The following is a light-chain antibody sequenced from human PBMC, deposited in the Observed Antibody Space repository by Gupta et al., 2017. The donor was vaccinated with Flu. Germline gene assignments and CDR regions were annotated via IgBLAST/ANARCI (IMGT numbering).Light chain of an antibody. CDR2: GTS. CDR1: QRVSSGY. Sequence: IVLTQSPGTLSLSPGERATLSCRASQRVSSGYVAWYQQKAGQAPRLLIYGTSFRATGIPDRFSGSGSGTDFTLTISRLEPEDFAVYYCQQYGGSPWAFGQGTKVESK. V-gene: IGKV3-20*01. CDR3: QQYGGSPWA. J-gene: IGKJ1*01.